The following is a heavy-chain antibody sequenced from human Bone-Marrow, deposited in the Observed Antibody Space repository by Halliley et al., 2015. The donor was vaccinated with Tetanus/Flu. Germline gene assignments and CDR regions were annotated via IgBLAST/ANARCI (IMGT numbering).Heavy chain of an antibody. Sequence: TLSLTCAVYGGSFGDSGYYWNWCRQPPGKGLEWIGEIIPYGNINYNQSLQSRVTISVDTSKNQFSLKLSSVSAADTAVYFCARVALFGMNYFDYWGRGTLVTVSS. CDR3: ARVALFGMNYFDY. CDR1: GGSFGDSGYY. J-gene: IGHJ4*02. V-gene: IGHV4-34*12. CDR2: IIPYGNI. D-gene: IGHD2-21*01.